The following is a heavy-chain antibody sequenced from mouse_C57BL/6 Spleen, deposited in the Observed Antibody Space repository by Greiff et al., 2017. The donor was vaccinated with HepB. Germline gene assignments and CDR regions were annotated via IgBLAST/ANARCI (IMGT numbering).Heavy chain of an antibody. J-gene: IGHJ3*01. CDR1: GYTFTSYW. Sequence: VQLQQPGAELVRPGSSVKLSCKASGYTFTSYWMDWVKQSPGQGLEWIGNIYPSDSATNYNQKFKDKATLTVDKSSSTAYMQISSLTSEDSAVYDCASAGDESWFAYWGQGTLVTVSA. CDR2: IYPSDSAT. D-gene: IGHD3-3*01. V-gene: IGHV1-61*01. CDR3: ASAGDESWFAY.